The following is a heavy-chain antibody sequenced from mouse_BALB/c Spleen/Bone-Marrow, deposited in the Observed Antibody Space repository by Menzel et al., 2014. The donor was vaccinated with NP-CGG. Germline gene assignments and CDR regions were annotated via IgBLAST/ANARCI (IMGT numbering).Heavy chain of an antibody. CDR2: ISSGGSNT. CDR1: GFAFSGYD. J-gene: IGHJ4*01. D-gene: IGHD2-2*01. Sequence: EVKLVESGGGLVKPGGSLKLSCAASGFAFSGYDMSWVRQTPEKRLEWVAYISSGGSNTYYPDTVKGRFTISRDNAKNTLYLQMNSLKSKDTAMYYCARQRGYAYAMDYWGQGTSVTVSS. CDR3: ARQRGYAYAMDY. V-gene: IGHV5-12-1*01.